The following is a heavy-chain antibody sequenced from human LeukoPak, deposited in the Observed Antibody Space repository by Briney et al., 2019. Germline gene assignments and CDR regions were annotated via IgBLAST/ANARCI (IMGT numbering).Heavy chain of an antibody. D-gene: IGHD5-24*01. CDR3: ARAPYDGYKLDY. V-gene: IGHV4-61*02. CDR1: GGSISSGPYY. Sequence: SETLSLTCTVSGGSISSGPYYWNWIRQPAGKGLEWIGRFCSSGNTNYNPSLKSRVTISLDTSKNQFSLSLGSVTAADTAVYYCARAPYDGYKLDYWGQGTLVTVSS. J-gene: IGHJ4*02. CDR2: FCSSGNT.